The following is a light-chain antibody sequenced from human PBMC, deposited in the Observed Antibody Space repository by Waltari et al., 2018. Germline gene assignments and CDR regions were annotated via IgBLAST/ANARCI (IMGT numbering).Light chain of an antibody. CDR2: DAS. J-gene: IGKJ4*01. V-gene: IGKV3-11*01. Sequence: EIVLTQSPATLSLSPGERASLSCRASQSVSRDLAWYRQKPGQAPRLLIFDASIRATGTPARFSGSGSGTDFTLTISSLEPEDFAVYYCQQRRDWPLTFGGGTKLEMK. CDR1: QSVSRD. CDR3: QQRRDWPLT.